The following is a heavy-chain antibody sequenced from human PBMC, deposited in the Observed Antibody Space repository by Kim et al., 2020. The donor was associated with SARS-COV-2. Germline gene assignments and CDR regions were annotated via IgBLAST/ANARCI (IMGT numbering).Heavy chain of an antibody. CDR2: ISGSGGST. Sequence: GGSLRLSCAASGFTFSSYAMSWVRQAPGKGLEWVSAISGSGGSTYYADSVKGRFTISRDNSKNTLYLQMNSLRAEDTAVYYCAKVAGWQQLVRASSDYWGQGTLVTVSS. D-gene: IGHD6-13*01. V-gene: IGHV3-23*01. J-gene: IGHJ4*02. CDR3: AKVAGWQQLVRASSDY. CDR1: GFTFSSYA.